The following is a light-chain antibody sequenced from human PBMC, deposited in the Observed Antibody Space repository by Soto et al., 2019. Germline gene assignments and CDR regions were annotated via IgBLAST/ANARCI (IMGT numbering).Light chain of an antibody. V-gene: IGKV1-39*01. CDR3: RQSYRTSTLT. CDR2: SEX. Sequence: DVQLTQSPSSLLESLGDRVTFPXRASQGISLYLNWYQQQPVXXTKIXXXSEXSLRSGVLSRFSGSGSERDFTLTISSLQPEDFATYSCRQSYRTSTLTFGGGTKVDI. J-gene: IGKJ4*02. CDR1: QGISLY.